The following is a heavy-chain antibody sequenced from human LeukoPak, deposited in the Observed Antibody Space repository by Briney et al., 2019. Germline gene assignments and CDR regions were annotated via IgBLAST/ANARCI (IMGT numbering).Heavy chain of an antibody. D-gene: IGHD2-15*01. CDR2: INHSGST. V-gene: IGHV4-34*01. Sequence: SETLSLTCAVYGGSFSGYYWSWIRQPPGKGLEWIGEINHSGSTNYNPSLKSRVTISVDTSKNQFSLKLSSATAADTAVYYCARGPCGGSCYYDYWGQGTLVTVSS. CDR1: GGSFSGYY. J-gene: IGHJ4*02. CDR3: ARGPCGGSCYYDY.